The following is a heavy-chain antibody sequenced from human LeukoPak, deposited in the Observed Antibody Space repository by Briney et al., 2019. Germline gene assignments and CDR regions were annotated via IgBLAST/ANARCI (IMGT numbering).Heavy chain of an antibody. CDR3: ARDGRRPRIAVSGSDY. Sequence: GGSLRLSCAAYGFTFSTYGLHWVRQAPGKGLEWVAVISFDDFNIYYADSVKGRFTISRDNAMDTLYLQMDSLTPEDTAVYYCARDGRRPRIAVSGSDYWGQGTLVTVSS. V-gene: IGHV3-30*03. J-gene: IGHJ4*02. CDR1: GFTFSTYG. CDR2: ISFDDFNI. D-gene: IGHD6-19*01.